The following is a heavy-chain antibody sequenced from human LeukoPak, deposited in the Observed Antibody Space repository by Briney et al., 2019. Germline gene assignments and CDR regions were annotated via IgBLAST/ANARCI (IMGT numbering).Heavy chain of an antibody. Sequence: GGSLRLSCAASGFTFSSYAMSWVRQAPGKGLEWVSAFSGSGGSTYYADSVKGRFTISRDNSKNTLYLQMNSLRAEDTAVYYCAKDLGGATQFDYWGQGTLVTVSS. CDR1: GFTFSSYA. CDR3: AKDLGGATQFDY. J-gene: IGHJ4*02. CDR2: FSGSGGST. D-gene: IGHD3-16*01. V-gene: IGHV3-23*01.